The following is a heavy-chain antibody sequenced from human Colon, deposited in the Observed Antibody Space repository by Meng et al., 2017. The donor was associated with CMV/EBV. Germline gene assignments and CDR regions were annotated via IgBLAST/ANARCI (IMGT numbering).Heavy chain of an antibody. J-gene: IGHJ4*02. V-gene: IGHV3-43*01. Sequence: LSCAASGFSFDGYTMHWVRQAPGKGLEWVSLITRDTSKRYYADSVKGRFTISRDNSENSLYLQMNSLRTEDTALYYCAKDNGDYTIDYWGQGTLVPSPQ. CDR2: ITRDTSKR. D-gene: IGHD4-17*01. CDR1: GFSFDGYT. CDR3: AKDNGDYTIDY.